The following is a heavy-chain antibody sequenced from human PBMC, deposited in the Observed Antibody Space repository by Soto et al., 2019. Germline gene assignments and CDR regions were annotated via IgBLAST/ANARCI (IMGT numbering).Heavy chain of an antibody. CDR3: AKDGYSFGLYYFDY. CDR1: GFTFSTYG. J-gene: IGHJ4*02. CDR2: ISYDGRNK. V-gene: IGHV3-30*18. D-gene: IGHD5-18*01. Sequence: GGSLRLSCAASGFTFSTYGMHWVRQAPGKGLEWVAVISYDGRNKYYADSVKGRFTISRDNSKNTLYLQMNSLRAEDTAVYYCAKDGYSFGLYYFDYWGQGTRVTVSS.